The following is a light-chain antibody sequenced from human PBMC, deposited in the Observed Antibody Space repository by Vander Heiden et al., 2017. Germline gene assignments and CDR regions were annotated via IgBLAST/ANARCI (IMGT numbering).Light chain of an antibody. V-gene: IGLV8-61*01. CDR2: NTN. CDR1: SCSVSSNSY. CDR3: VLYVGTGMGV. Sequence: HTVVTHDPSFAVSPLGSVPLTCALCSCSVSSNSYPSWYQPTPGQAPRTLFYNTNTRSSGVPDRFSGSILGNTDALTITGAQADGECDYCCVLYVGTGMGVLGGGTKL. J-gene: IGLJ3*02.